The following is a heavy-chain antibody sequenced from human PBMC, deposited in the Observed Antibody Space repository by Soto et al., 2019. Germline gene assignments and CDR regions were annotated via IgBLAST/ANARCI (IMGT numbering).Heavy chain of an antibody. CDR3: AAGGSGYYAN. J-gene: IGHJ4*02. CDR2: IKTDGTYA. D-gene: IGHD3-22*01. CDR1: GFTFSTYW. V-gene: IGHV3-74*03. Sequence: EVQLVESGGDLVQPGGSLRLSCAASGFTFSTYWMHWVRQAPGKGLLWVSRIKTDGTYATYADSVKGRFTISRDNAKNTLYLQMNSLRVEDAAVYSWAAGGSGYYANWGQGTLVTVSS.